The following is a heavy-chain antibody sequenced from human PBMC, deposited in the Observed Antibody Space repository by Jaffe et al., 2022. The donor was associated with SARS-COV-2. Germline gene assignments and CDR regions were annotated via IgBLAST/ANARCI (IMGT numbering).Heavy chain of an antibody. CDR1: GGSISSDY. CDR3: AGSGSSWSKNFDC. V-gene: IGHV4-59*13. CDR2: IYDSGST. Sequence: QVQLQESGPGLVKPSETLSLTCTVSGGSISSDYWSWIRQPPGKGLEWIGYIYDSGSTTYNPSLQSRVTISVDTSKNQFFLKLSSVTTADTGVYYCAGSGSSWSKNFDCWGQGTLVTVSS. D-gene: IGHD6-13*01. J-gene: IGHJ4*02.